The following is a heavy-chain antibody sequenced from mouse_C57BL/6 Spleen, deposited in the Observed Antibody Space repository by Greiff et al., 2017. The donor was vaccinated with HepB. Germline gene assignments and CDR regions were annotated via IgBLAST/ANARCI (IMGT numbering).Heavy chain of an antibody. Sequence: EVKLVESGGDLVKPGGSLKLSCAASGFTFSSYGMSWVRQTPDKRLEWVATISSGGSYTYYPDSVKGRFTISRDNAKNTLYLRMSSLKSEDTAMYYCARHGTVVAPWYFDVWGTGTTVTVSS. CDR1: GFTFSSYG. J-gene: IGHJ1*03. CDR2: ISSGGSYT. CDR3: ARHGTVVAPWYFDV. D-gene: IGHD1-1*01. V-gene: IGHV5-6*01.